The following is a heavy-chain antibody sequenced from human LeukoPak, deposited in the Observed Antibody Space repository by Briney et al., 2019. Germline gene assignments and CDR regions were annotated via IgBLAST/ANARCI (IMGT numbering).Heavy chain of an antibody. CDR1: GVTFSSYA. CDR2: ISGSGGST. CDR3: AKGFGGYSYAGDAYYFDY. V-gene: IGHV3-23*01. D-gene: IGHD5-18*01. J-gene: IGHJ4*02. Sequence: GGSLRLSCAASGVTFSSYAMSWVRRAPGKGLEWVSAISGSGGSTYYADSVKGRFTISRDNSKNTLYLQMNSLRAEDTAVYYCAKGFGGYSYAGDAYYFDYWGQGTLVTVSS.